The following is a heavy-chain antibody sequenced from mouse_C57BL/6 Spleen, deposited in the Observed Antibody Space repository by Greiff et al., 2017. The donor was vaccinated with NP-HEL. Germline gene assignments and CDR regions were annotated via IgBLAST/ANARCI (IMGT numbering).Heavy chain of an antibody. D-gene: IGHD2-13*01. CDR1: GYTFTSYW. V-gene: IGHV1-64*01. Sequence: QVQLQQHGAELVKPGASVKLSCKASGYTFTSYWMHWVKQRPGQGLEWIGMIHPNSGSTNYNEKFKSKATLTVDKSSSTAYMQLSSLTSEDSAVYYCAREDFDCFDYWGQGTTLTVSS. CDR2: IHPNSGST. J-gene: IGHJ2*01. CDR3: AREDFDCFDY.